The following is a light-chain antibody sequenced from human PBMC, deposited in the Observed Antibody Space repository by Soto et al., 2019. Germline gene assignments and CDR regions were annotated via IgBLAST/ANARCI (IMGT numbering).Light chain of an antibody. CDR1: TSDVGAYNY. CDR2: EVG. J-gene: IGLJ3*02. CDR3: SSYSISSSTSRL. Sequence: QSALTQPASVSGSPGQSITISCAGTTSDVGAYNYVSWYQQHPGTAPRLIIFEVGNRPSGVSNRFSGSKSGNTASLTISGLQAEDEANYYCSSYSISSSTSRLFGGGTKVTVL. V-gene: IGLV2-14*01.